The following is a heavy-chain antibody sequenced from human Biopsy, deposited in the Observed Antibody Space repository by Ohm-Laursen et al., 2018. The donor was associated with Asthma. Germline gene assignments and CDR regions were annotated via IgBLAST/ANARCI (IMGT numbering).Heavy chain of an antibody. V-gene: IGHV1-18*01. D-gene: IGHD3-10*01. Sequence: SVKASCNASGYTFNSAGITWVRQAPGQGLEWMGWISVYNGNTKVAQKLQDRVTMITDTSTSTAYMELRSLRSDGTAVYFCARAVDYSHYYGIDVWGQGTTVTVS. CDR1: GYTFNSAG. J-gene: IGHJ6*02. CDR3: ARAVDYSHYYGIDV. CDR2: ISVYNGNT.